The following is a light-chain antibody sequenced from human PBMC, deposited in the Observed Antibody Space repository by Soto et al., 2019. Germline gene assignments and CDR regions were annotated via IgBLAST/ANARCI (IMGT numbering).Light chain of an antibody. J-gene: IGLJ3*02. V-gene: IGLV2-11*01. CDR3: FSYAGSSSFRT. CDR2: DVS. CDR1: SSDIGAHNY. Sequence: QSALTQPSLVSGSPGQSVTISCTGTSSDIGAHNYVSWYQLHPGKAPKLLIYDVSTRPSGVPDRFSGSKSGNTASLTISGLQAEDEGDYYCFSYAGSSSFRTFCGGTKLTVL.